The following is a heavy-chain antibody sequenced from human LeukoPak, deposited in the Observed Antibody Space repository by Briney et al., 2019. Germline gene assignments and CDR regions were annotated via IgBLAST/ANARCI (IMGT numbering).Heavy chain of an antibody. Sequence: TSQTLSLTCTVSGGSISSGDYYWSWIRQPPGKGLEWIGYIYYSGSTYYNPSLKSRVTISVDTSKNQFSLKLSSVTAADTAVYYCARERRSTSCCPDWGQGTLVTVSS. CDR2: IYYSGST. D-gene: IGHD2-2*01. J-gene: IGHJ4*02. CDR3: ARERRSTSCCPD. V-gene: IGHV4-30-4*01. CDR1: GGSISSGDYY.